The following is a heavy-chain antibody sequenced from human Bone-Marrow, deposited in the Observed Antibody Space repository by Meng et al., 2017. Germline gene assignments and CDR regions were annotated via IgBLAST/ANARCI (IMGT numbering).Heavy chain of an antibody. J-gene: IGHJ4*02. Sequence: GESLKISCAASGFTFSDYYMSWIRQAPGKGLEWVSVIYSGGSTYYADSVKGRFTISRDNSKNTLYLQMNSLRAEDTAVYYCAKGGYVSGSSYSPIDYWGQGTLVTVSS. V-gene: IGHV3-53*01. D-gene: IGHD3-10*01. CDR1: GFTFSDYY. CDR3: AKGGYVSGSSYSPIDY. CDR2: IYSGGST.